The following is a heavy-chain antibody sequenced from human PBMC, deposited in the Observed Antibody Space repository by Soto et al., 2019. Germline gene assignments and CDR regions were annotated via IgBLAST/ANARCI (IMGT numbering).Heavy chain of an antibody. CDR2: ISYDGSNK. CDR1: GFTFSSYG. Sequence: LRLSCAASGFTFSSYGMHWVRQAPGKGLEWVAVISYDGSNKYYADSVKGRFTISRDNSKNTLYLQMNSLRAEDTAVYYCAKDLRIAVARGYNWFDPWGQGTLVTVSS. D-gene: IGHD6-19*01. CDR3: AKDLRIAVARGYNWFDP. V-gene: IGHV3-30*18. J-gene: IGHJ5*02.